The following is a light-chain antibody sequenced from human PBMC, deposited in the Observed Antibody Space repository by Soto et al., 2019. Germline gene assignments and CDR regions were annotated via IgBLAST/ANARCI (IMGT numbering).Light chain of an antibody. Sequence: EIVFAQSSVPLSFSPVERATLSCRASQSVSSYLAWYQQKPGQAPRLLIYGVSTRATGIPARFSGSGSGTEFTLTISSLQSEDFAVYYCQQYNNWPPITFGQGTRLEIK. V-gene: IGKV3-15*01. CDR3: QQYNNWPPIT. J-gene: IGKJ5*01. CDR1: QSVSSY. CDR2: GVS.